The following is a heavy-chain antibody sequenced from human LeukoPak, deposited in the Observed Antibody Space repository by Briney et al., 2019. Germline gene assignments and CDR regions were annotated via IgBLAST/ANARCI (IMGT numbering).Heavy chain of an antibody. CDR2: INSDGSST. J-gene: IGHJ4*02. CDR3: ARTMARGVPPDY. V-gene: IGHV3-74*01. CDR1: GFTFSSYW. Sequence: GGSLRLSCAASGFTFSSYWMHWVRQAPGKGLVWVSRINSDGSSTSYADSVKGRFTISRDNAKNTLYLQMNSLRAEDTAVYYCARTMARGVPPDYWGQGTLVTVSS. D-gene: IGHD3-10*01.